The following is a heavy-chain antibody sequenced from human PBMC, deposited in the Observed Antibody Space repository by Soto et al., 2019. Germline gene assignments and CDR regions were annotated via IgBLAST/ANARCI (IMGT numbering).Heavy chain of an antibody. CDR1: GYTFTSYA. CDR3: ARDLDSGYNYSDSYSYYMDV. D-gene: IGHD5-12*01. CDR2: ISAYNGNT. J-gene: IGHJ6*03. Sequence: EASVKVSCKASGYTFTSYAISWVRQAPGQGLEWMGWISAYNGNTNYAQKLQGRVTMTTDTSTSTAYMELRSLRSDDTAVYYCARDLDSGYNYSDSYSYYMDVWGKGTTVTVSS. V-gene: IGHV1-18*01.